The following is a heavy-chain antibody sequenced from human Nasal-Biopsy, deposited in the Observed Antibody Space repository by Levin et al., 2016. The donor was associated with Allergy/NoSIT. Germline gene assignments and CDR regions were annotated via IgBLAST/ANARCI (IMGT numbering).Heavy chain of an antibody. CDR2: IGPTSGDT. V-gene: IGHV3-21*06. Sequence: GGSLRLSCAASGFNFSTYGMHWVRQAPGKGLEWVSAIGPTSGDTYYSDAVKGRFTISRDNAKDLLYLQINTLTVEDSAVYYCATLVWFGDYWGQGTLVTVSS. CDR1: GFNFSTYG. CDR3: ATLVWFGDY. J-gene: IGHJ4*02. D-gene: IGHD3-10*01.